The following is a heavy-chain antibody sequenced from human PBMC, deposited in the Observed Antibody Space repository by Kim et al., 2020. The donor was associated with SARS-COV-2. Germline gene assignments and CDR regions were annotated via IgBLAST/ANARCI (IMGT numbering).Heavy chain of an antibody. J-gene: IGHJ4*02. V-gene: IGHV1-18*01. CDR3: ARDLLAGAYFDD. D-gene: IGHD7-27*01. CDR2: T. Sequence: TKFAQKVQGRVTMTTDTSTGTAYMELRSLRSDDTAVYYCARDLLAGAYFDDWGQGTLVTVSS.